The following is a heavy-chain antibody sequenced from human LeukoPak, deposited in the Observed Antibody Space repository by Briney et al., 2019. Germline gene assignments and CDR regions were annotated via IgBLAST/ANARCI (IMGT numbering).Heavy chain of an antibody. J-gene: IGHJ3*02. CDR1: GYTFTSYD. CDR2: MNPNSGNT. CDR3: ARGRQQLDDAFDI. D-gene: IGHD6-13*01. Sequence: ASVKVSCKASGYTFTSYDINWVRQATGQGLEWMGWMNPNSGNTGYAQKFQGRVTMTRNTSISTAYMELSSLRSKDTAVYHCARGRQQLDDAFDIWGQGTMVTVSS. V-gene: IGHV1-8*01.